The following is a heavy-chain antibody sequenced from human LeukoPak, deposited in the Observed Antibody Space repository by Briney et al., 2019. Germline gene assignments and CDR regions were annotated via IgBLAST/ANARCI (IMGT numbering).Heavy chain of an antibody. CDR3: AKERVEDIVVVVAATRTASIDY. V-gene: IGHV3-30*02. J-gene: IGHJ4*02. CDR2: IRYDGSNK. Sequence: PGGSLRLSCAASGFTFSSYGMHWVRQAPGKGLEWVAFIRYDGSNKYYADSVKGRFTISRDNSKNTLYLQMNSLRAEDTAVYYCAKERVEDIVVVVAATRTASIDYWGQGTLVTVSS. D-gene: IGHD2-15*01. CDR1: GFTFSSYG.